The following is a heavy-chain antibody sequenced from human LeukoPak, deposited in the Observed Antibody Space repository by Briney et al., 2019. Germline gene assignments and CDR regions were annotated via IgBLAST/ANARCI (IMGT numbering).Heavy chain of an antibody. CDR2: ISSSSSYI. D-gene: IGHD3-10*01. CDR3: ARGSVRNPYYFDY. CDR1: GFTFSSYS. Sequence: GGSLRLSRAASGFTFSSYSMNWVRQAPGKGLEWVSSISSSSSYIYYADSVKGRFTISRDNAKNSLYLQMNSLRAEDTAVYYCARGSVRNPYYFDYWGQGTLVTVSS. J-gene: IGHJ4*02. V-gene: IGHV3-21*01.